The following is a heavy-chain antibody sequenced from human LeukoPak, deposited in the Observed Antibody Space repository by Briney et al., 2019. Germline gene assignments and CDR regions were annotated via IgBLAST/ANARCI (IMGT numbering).Heavy chain of an antibody. CDR2: IYSSGTT. Sequence: KPSETLSLTCTVSGGSISGYYWSWIRQPPGKGLEWTGYIYSSGTTNYNPSLKSRVTMSVDTSKKQFSLKLSSVTAADTAVYYCARDFVRRFGEFTSYVSGMDVWGQGTTVTVSS. V-gene: IGHV4-59*12. J-gene: IGHJ6*02. D-gene: IGHD3-10*01. CDR3: ARDFVRRFGEFTSYVSGMDV. CDR1: GGSISGYY.